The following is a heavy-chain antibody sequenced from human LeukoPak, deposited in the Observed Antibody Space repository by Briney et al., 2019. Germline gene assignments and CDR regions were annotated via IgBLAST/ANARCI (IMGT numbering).Heavy chain of an antibody. CDR1: GFTFSSYW. D-gene: IGHD3-22*01. J-gene: IGHJ4*02. CDR2: INSDGSST. V-gene: IGHV3-74*01. Sequence: PGGSLRLSCAASGFTFSSYWMHWVRQAPGKGLVWVSRINSDGSSTSYADSVKGRFTISRDNAKNTLYLQMSSLRAEDTAVYYCARDAPPSYYDSSGYYDYWGQGTLVTVSS. CDR3: ARDAPPSYYDSSGYYDY.